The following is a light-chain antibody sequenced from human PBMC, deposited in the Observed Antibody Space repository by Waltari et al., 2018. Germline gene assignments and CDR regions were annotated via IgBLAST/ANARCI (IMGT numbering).Light chain of an antibody. CDR2: EDD. Sequence: FLLTPPHSLSESPGKTVTISCTRSSGSIASTSVQWNQHRPGSSPTTVIYEDDQRPPVVPDRFSGSIDSSSNSASLTISGLKTEDEGDYYCQSYDSDSVIFGGGTKLTVL. V-gene: IGLV6-57*01. J-gene: IGLJ2*01. CDR1: SGSIASTS. CDR3: QSYDSDSVI.